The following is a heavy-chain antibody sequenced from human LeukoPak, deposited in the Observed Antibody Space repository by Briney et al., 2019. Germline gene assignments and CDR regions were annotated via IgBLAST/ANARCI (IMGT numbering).Heavy chain of an antibody. D-gene: IGHD6-6*01. J-gene: IGHJ4*02. CDR1: GFTFSSYG. V-gene: IGHV3-30*18. CDR2: ISYDGSNK. CDR3: AKDGPYSSSSLDY. Sequence: GGSLRLSCAASGFTFSSYGMHWVRQAPGKGLEWVAVISYDGSNKYYADSVKGRFTISRDNSKNTLYLQMNSLRAEDTAVYYCAKDGPYSSSSLDYWGQGTLVTVSS.